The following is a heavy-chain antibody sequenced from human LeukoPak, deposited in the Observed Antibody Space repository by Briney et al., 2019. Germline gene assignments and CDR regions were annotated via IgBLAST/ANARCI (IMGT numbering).Heavy chain of an antibody. CDR2: IYYSGST. J-gene: IGHJ4*02. D-gene: IGHD6-13*01. CDR3: ARQHTSSQEFDY. CDR1: GGSISSGDYY. V-gene: IGHV4-39*01. Sequence: SETLSLTCTVSGGSISSGDYYWGWIRQPPGKGLEWIGSIYYSGSTYYNPSLKSRVTISVDTSKNQFSLKLSSVTAADTAMFYCARQHTSSQEFDYWGQGTLVTVSS.